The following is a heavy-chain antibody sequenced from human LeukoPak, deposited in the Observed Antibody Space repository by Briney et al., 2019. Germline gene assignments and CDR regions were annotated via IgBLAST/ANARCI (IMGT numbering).Heavy chain of an antibody. V-gene: IGHV3-48*03. CDR3: ARTRGSHPSPFDS. CDR2: ISSSGSTI. Sequence: GGSLRLSCAASGFTFSSYEMNWVRQAPGKGLEWVSYISSSGSTIYYADSVKGRFTISRDNAKNSLYLQMNSLRAEDTAVYYCARTRGSHPSPFDSWGQGTLVTVSS. CDR1: GFTFSSYE. D-gene: IGHD3-10*01. J-gene: IGHJ4*02.